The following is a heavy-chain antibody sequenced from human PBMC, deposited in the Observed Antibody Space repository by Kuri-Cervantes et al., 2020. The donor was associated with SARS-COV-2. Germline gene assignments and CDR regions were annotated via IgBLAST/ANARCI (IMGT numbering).Heavy chain of an antibody. D-gene: IGHD2-2*01. J-gene: IGHJ4*02. Sequence: ASVKVSCKASGYTFTSYDINWVRQAPGQGLEWMGWMNTNFGNAGFAQKFQGRVTMTRDTSISTAYMELGRLRSDDTAVYYCARDSEILYGSTSCPDYWGQGTLVTVSS. V-gene: IGHV1-8*02. CDR1: GYTFTSYD. CDR2: MNTNFGNA. CDR3: ARDSEILYGSTSCPDY.